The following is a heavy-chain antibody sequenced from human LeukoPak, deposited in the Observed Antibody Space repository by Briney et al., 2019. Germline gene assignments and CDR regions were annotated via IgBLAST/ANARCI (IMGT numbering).Heavy chain of an antibody. CDR3: AREPGYCSSTSCYDQSYFDY. CDR1: GFTFSSYS. V-gene: IGHV3-21*04. CDR2: ISSSSSYI. Sequence: PGGSLRLSCAASGFTFSSYSMNWVRQAPGKGLEWVSPISSSSSYIYYADSVKGRFTISRDNAKNSLYLQMNSLRADDTAVYYCAREPGYCSSTSCYDQSYFDYWGQGTLVTVSS. D-gene: IGHD2-2*03. J-gene: IGHJ4*02.